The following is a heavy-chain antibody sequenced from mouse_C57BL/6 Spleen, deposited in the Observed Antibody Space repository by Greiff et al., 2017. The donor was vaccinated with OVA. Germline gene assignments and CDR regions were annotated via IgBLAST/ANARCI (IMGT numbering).Heavy chain of an antibody. J-gene: IGHJ2*01. CDR3: ARAYYYGSSPLFDY. CDR2: IYPGSGNT. V-gene: IGHV1-76*01. CDR1: GYTFTDYY. D-gene: IGHD1-1*01. Sequence: VQLQQSGAELVRPGASVKLSCKASGYTFTDYYINWVKQRPGQGLEWIARIYPGSGNTYYNEKFKGKATLTAEKSSSTAYMQLSSLTSEDSAVYFCARAYYYGSSPLFDYWGQGTTLTVSS.